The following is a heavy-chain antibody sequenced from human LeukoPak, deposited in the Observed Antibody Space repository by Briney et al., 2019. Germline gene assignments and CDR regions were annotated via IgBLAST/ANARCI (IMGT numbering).Heavy chain of an antibody. J-gene: IGHJ6*03. CDR2: IKEDGDEK. D-gene: IGHD3-3*01. CDR3: ARESLRSFSPAHDMDV. CDR1: GFTLSGYW. Sequence: GGSLRLSCAASGFTLSGYWMSWVRRAPGKGLEWVANIKEDGDEKYYVDSVRGRFTISRDNAKNSVYLQVTSLRVEDTAVYYCARESLRSFSPAHDMDVWGKGTTVTVSS. V-gene: IGHV3-7*01.